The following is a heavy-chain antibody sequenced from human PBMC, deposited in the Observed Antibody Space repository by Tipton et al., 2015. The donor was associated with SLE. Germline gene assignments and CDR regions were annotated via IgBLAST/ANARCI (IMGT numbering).Heavy chain of an antibody. CDR1: GGTFSSYA. CDR3: ARGFVDTAMVTWFDP. V-gene: IGHV1-69*01. Sequence: QLVQSGAEVKKPGYSVKVSCKASGGTFSSYAISWVRQAPGQGLEWMGGIIPIFGTTNYAQKFQGRVTITADESTSTAYMELSSLRSEDTAVYYCARGFVDTAMVTWFDPWGQGTLVTVSS. CDR2: IIPIFGTT. D-gene: IGHD5-18*01. J-gene: IGHJ5*02.